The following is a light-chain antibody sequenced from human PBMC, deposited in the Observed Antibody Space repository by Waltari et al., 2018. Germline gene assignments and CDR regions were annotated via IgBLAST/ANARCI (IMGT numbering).Light chain of an antibody. CDR2: EVS. J-gene: IGLJ3*02. V-gene: IGLV2-14*01. Sequence: QSALTQPASVSGSPGQSITISCTGTSSDVGGYNPVPWYQQHPGKAPKLMIYEVSNRPSGVSNRFSGSKSGNTASLDISGLQAEDEAYYYCSSYTSSDTWVFGGGTKLTVL. CDR1: SSDVGGYNP. CDR3: SSYTSSDTWV.